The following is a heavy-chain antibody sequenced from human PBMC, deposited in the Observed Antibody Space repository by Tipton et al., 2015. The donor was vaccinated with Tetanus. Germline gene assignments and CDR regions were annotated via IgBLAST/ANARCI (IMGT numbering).Heavy chain of an antibody. J-gene: IGHJ4*02. CDR2: LNSDGSET. Sequence: SLRLSCAASGFTFSGHWMHWVRQSPGKGLVWVSRLNSDGSETAYADSVKGRFTISRDNAKNTLYLQMNSLRAEDTALYYCAREGFWSLDYWGQGSLVTVSP. V-gene: IGHV3-74*01. CDR3: AREGFWSLDY. CDR1: GFTFSGHW. D-gene: IGHD2-15*01.